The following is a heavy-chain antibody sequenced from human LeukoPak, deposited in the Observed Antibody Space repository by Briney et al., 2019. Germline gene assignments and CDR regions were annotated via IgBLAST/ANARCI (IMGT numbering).Heavy chain of an antibody. CDR3: AKPYYDFWSGYPYYFDY. J-gene: IGHJ4*02. V-gene: IGHV3-30*02. D-gene: IGHD3-3*01. CDR1: GFTFSSYG. CDR2: IRYDGSNK. Sequence: GGSLRLSCAASGFTFSSYGMHRVRQAPGKGLEWVAFIRYDGSNKYYADSVKGRFTISRDNSKNTLYLQMNSLRAEDTAVYYCAKPYYDFWSGYPYYFDYWGQGTLVTVSS.